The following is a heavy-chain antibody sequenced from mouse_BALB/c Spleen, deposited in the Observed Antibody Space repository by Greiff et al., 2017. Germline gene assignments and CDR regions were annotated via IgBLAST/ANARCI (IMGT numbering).Heavy chain of an antibody. Sequence: EVKLMESGAELVRSGASVKLSCTASGFNIKDYYMHWVKQRPEQGLEWIGWIDPENGDTEYAPKFQGKATMTADTSSNTAYLQLSSLTSEDTAVYYCNAWSGTGWFAYWGQGTLVTVSA. V-gene: IGHV14-4*02. CDR3: NAWSGTGWFAY. CDR2: IDPENGDT. J-gene: IGHJ3*01. CDR1: GFNIKDYY. D-gene: IGHD4-1*01.